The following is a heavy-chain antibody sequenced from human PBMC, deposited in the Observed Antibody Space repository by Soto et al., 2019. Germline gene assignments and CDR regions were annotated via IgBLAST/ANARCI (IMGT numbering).Heavy chain of an antibody. CDR2: IWYDGSNK. CDR3: ARDAAVAGSFYYYYGMDV. D-gene: IGHD6-19*01. CDR1: GFTFSSYG. V-gene: IGHV3-33*01. Sequence: GGSLRLSCAASGFTFSSYGMHWFRQAPGKGLEWVAVIWYDGSNKYYADSVKGRFTISRDNSKNTLYLQMNSLRAEDTAVYYCARDAAVAGSFYYYYGMDVWGQGTTVTVSS. J-gene: IGHJ6*02.